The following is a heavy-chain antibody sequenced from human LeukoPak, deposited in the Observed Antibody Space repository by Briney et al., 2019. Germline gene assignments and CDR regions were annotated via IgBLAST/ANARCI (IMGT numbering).Heavy chain of an antibody. Sequence: GGTLRLSCAASGFTFSSYGMSWVRQAPGKGLEWVSAISGSGGSTYYADSVKGRFTISRDNSKNTLYLQMNSLRAEDTAVYYCARDQVGYDSSGYYYKNDYWGQGTLVTVSS. CDR2: ISGSGGST. V-gene: IGHV3-23*01. CDR1: GFTFSSYG. J-gene: IGHJ4*02. CDR3: ARDQVGYDSSGYYYKNDY. D-gene: IGHD3-22*01.